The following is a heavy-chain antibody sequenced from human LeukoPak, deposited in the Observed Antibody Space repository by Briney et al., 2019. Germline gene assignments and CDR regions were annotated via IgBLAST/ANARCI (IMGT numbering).Heavy chain of an antibody. CDR3: AKGGLITIFGVVDY. Sequence: GGSLRLSCAASGFTFSSYAMHWVRQAPGKGLEWVAVISYDGSNKYYADSVKGRFTISRDNSKNTLYLQMNSLRAEDTAVYYCAKGGLITIFGVVDYWGQGTLVTVSS. D-gene: IGHD3-3*01. CDR1: GFTFSSYA. V-gene: IGHV3-30-3*01. J-gene: IGHJ4*02. CDR2: ISYDGSNK.